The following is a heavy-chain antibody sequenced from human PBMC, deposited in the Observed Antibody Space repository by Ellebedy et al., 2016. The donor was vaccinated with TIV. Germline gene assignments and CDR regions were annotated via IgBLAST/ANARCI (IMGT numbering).Heavy chain of an antibody. CDR2: MNPKSGHT. J-gene: IGHJ5*02. D-gene: IGHD2-2*01. Sequence: ASVKVSXKTSGYTFTNYDISWVRQATGQGLEWMGWMNPKSGHTGYAQKFLGRLTLTRNTSVNTAYMELSSLKFEDMAVYYCARRRCCSSTTCKVKTIFGMMTPSPIDTWGRGTLVTVSS. CDR3: ARRRCCSSTTCKVKTIFGMMTPSPIDT. V-gene: IGHV1-8*01. CDR1: GYTFTNYD.